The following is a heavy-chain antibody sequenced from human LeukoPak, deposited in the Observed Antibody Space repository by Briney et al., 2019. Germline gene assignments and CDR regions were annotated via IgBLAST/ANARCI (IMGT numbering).Heavy chain of an antibody. CDR2: ICSIGGST. J-gene: IGHJ3*02. Sequence: GGALRLSCVASGFSFSSYAMRWVRQAPGKGRECVSAICSIGGSTYYANSVKGRFTISRDNSKNTLYLQMGSLRADDMAVYYCARAVLLWFGESIDAFDIWGQGTMVTVSS. CDR1: GFSFSSYA. D-gene: IGHD3-10*01. V-gene: IGHV3-64*01. CDR3: ARAVLLWFGESIDAFDI.